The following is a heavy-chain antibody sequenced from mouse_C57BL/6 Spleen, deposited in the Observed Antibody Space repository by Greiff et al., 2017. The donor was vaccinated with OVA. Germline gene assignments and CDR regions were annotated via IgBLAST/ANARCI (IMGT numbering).Heavy chain of an antibody. CDR2: IYPGDGDT. V-gene: IGHV1-82*01. D-gene: IGHD6-1*01. CDR1: GYAFSSSW. CDR3: ASSLFAY. J-gene: IGHJ3*01. Sequence: QVQLKESGPELVKPGASVKISCKASGYAFSSSWMNWVKQRPGKGLEWIGRIYPGDGDTNYNGKFKGKATLTADKSSSTAYMQLSSLTSEDAAVYFCASSLFAYWGQGTLVTVSA.